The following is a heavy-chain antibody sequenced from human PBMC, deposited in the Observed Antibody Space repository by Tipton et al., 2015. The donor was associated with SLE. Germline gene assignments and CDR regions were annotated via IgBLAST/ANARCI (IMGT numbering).Heavy chain of an antibody. Sequence: TLSLTCTVSGATLRSSTDWWGWIHQPPGKGLEWIGIIYNSGNTYYNPALTSRVTISVDTSKNQFSVALTSVTDADTAVYYCARQVGMGKWFSDLWGRGTLVTVSS. CDR1: GATLRSSTDW. D-gene: IGHD3-22*01. CDR3: ARQVGMGKWFSDL. V-gene: IGHV4-39*01. CDR2: IYNSGNT. J-gene: IGHJ2*01.